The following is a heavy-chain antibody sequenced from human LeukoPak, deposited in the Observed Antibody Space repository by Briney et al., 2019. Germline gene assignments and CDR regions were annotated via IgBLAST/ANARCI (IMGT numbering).Heavy chain of an antibody. CDR2: ISGSGGST. CDR3: ARARYCTSTSCYIDY. J-gene: IGHJ4*02. CDR1: GFTFSSYA. Sequence: GGSLRLSCAASGFTFSSYAMSWVRQAPGQGLEWGSGISGSGGSTYYADSVKGRFSISRDNSKNTLYLQMNSLRAEDTAVYYCARARYCTSTSCYIDYWGQGTLVTVSS. V-gene: IGHV3-23*01. D-gene: IGHD2-2*02.